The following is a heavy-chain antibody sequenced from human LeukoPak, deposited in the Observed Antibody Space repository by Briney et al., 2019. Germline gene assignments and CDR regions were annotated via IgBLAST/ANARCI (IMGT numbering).Heavy chain of an antibody. Sequence: SETLSLTCTVSGGSISSHYWSWIRQPPGKGLEWIGYIYYSGSTNYNPSLESRVTISVDTSKNQFSLKLSSVTAADTAVYYCASMERYSYYYMDVWGKGTTVTVSS. V-gene: IGHV4-59*11. CDR3: ASMERYSYYYMDV. J-gene: IGHJ6*03. CDR2: IYYSGST. CDR1: GGSISSHY. D-gene: IGHD1-26*01.